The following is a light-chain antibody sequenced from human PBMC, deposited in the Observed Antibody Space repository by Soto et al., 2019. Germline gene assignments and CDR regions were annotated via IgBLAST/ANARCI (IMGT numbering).Light chain of an antibody. CDR2: GAS. J-gene: IGKJ1*01. Sequence: EIVLTQSPGTLSLSPGERATLSCRASQSVSINDLAWYQQKPGQAPRLLIYGASIRATGIPDRFSGSGSGTDFTLTIRRLEPEDFGVYYCQQYGRSSWTFGQGTKVEVQ. V-gene: IGKV3-20*01. CDR1: QSVSIND. CDR3: QQYGRSSWT.